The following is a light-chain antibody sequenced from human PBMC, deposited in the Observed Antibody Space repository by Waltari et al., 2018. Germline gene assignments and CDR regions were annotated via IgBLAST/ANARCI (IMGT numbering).Light chain of an antibody. CDR1: KLGNKC. J-gene: IGLJ2*01. CDR3: QVWDRTKVI. Sequence: SYELTQPLSVCVSPGQPAKITCTGDKLGNKCVSCYHQKAGQSPVLVIYQDKYRPSGIPERISGSGTNSGNTATLTIRRTQSRDEGDYYCQVWDRTKVIFGGGTKLTVL. V-gene: IGLV3-1*01. CDR2: QDK.